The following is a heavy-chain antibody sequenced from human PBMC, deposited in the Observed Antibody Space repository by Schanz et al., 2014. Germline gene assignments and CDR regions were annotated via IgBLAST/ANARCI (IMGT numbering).Heavy chain of an antibody. CDR2: IWYDGNNK. Sequence: QVQLVESGGDVVQPGRSLRLSCAASGFTFSSYGMHWVRQAPGKGLEWVAVIWYDGNNKYYADSVKGRFTISRDNSKNILYLQMNSLRAEDTAVYYCTKFETRTGTNYWGQGTLVTVSS. V-gene: IGHV3-33*06. CDR1: GFTFSSYG. D-gene: IGHD1-1*01. J-gene: IGHJ4*02. CDR3: TKFETRTGTNY.